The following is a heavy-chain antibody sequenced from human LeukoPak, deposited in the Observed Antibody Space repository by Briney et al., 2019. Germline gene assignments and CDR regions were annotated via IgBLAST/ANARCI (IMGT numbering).Heavy chain of an antibody. D-gene: IGHD3-3*01. CDR3: AKSRLSGINDAFDI. J-gene: IGHJ3*02. Sequence: AGGSLRLSCAASRFTFSSYGMSWVRQAPGKGLEWVSAISGSGVITFYADSVKGRFTISRDNSKNTLYLQMNSLRAEDTALYYCAKSRLSGINDAFDIWGQGTMVTVSS. V-gene: IGHV3-23*01. CDR2: ISGSGVIT. CDR1: RFTFSSYG.